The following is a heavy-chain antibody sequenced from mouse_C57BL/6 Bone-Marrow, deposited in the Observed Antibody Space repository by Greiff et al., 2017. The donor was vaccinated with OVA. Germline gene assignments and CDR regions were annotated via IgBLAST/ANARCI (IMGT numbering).Heavy chain of an antibody. V-gene: IGHV1-55*01. CDR1: GYTFTSYW. J-gene: IGHJ1*03. CDR3: ARGNYYCSSPDWYFDV. D-gene: IGHD1-1*01. CDR2: IYPGSGST. Sequence: QVQLQQPGAELVKPGASVKMSCKASGYTFTSYWITWVKQRPGQGLEWIGDIYPGSGSTNYNEKFKSKATLTVDTSSSTAYMQLSSLTSEDSAVYYCARGNYYCSSPDWYFDVWGTGTTVTVSS.